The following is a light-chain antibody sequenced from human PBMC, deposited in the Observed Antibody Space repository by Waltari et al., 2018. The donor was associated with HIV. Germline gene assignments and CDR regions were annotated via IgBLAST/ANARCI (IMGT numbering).Light chain of an antibody. J-gene: IGLJ1*01. Sequence: QSALTQPASVSGSPGQSITISCTGTSSDVGGYHFVSWYHQHPGNTHQLMIYEVSNRPSGVSNRFFGSKSGNTASLTISGLQAEDEANYYCSSYTSSSTLVVFGTGTKVTVL. CDR2: EVS. V-gene: IGLV2-14*01. CDR1: SSDVGGYHF. CDR3: SSYTSSSTLVV.